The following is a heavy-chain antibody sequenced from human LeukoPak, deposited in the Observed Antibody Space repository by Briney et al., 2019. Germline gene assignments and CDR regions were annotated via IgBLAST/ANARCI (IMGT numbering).Heavy chain of an antibody. CDR3: ARDYCSSTSCYVAFDP. D-gene: IGHD2-2*01. Sequence: GASVKVSCKASGYTFTSYGISWVRQAPGQGLEWMGWISAYNGNTNYAQKLQGRVTMTTDTSTSTAYMELRSLRSDDTAVYYCARDYCSSTSCYVAFDPWGQGTLATVSS. CDR2: ISAYNGNT. V-gene: IGHV1-18*01. J-gene: IGHJ5*02. CDR1: GYTFTSYG.